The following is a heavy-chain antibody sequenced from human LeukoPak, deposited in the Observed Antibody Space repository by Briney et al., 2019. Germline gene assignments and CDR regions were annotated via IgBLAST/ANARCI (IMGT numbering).Heavy chain of an antibody. V-gene: IGHV3-23*01. CDR2: ITAIGGNT. CDR3: AKGNGYSYGRYYFDY. CDR1: GFTFSSYA. Sequence: VGSLRLSCAASGFTFSSYAMSWVRQAPGKGLEWVSSITAIGGNTYYADSVKGRFTISRDNSKNTLYLQVSSMRAEDTAVYYCAKGNGYSYGRYYFDYWGQGPLVTVSS. D-gene: IGHD5-18*01. J-gene: IGHJ4*02.